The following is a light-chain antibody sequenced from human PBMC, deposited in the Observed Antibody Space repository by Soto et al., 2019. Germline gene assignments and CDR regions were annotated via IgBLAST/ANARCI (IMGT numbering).Light chain of an antibody. CDR2: EGS. CDR1: SSDVGSYNL. Sequence: QSVLTQPASVSGSPGQSITISCTGTSSDVGSYNLVSWYQQHPGKAPKLMIYEGSKRPSGVSNRFSGSKSGNTASLTISGLLAEDEADYYCCSYAGSYYVFGTGTKVTVL. V-gene: IGLV2-23*01. J-gene: IGLJ1*01. CDR3: CSYAGSYYV.